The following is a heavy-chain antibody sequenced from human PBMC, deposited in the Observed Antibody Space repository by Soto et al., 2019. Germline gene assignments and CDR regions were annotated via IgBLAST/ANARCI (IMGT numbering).Heavy chain of an antibody. CDR2: IYYSGST. Sequence: SETLSLTCTVSGGSISSYYWSWIRQPPGKGLEWIGYIYYSGSTNYNPSLKSRVTMSVDTSKNQFSLKLSSVTAADTAVYYCARAHDYYDSSGYYYQGAFDIWGQGTMVTVSS. J-gene: IGHJ3*02. V-gene: IGHV4-59*01. CDR3: ARAHDYYDSSGYYYQGAFDI. D-gene: IGHD3-22*01. CDR1: GGSISSYY.